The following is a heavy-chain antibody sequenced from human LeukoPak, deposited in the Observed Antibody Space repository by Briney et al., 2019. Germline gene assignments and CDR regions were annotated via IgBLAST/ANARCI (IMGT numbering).Heavy chain of an antibody. V-gene: IGHV3-11*04. Sequence: GGSLRLSCPASGFTFSDYYMSWIRQAPGKGLEWISYISTSGSTIYYADSVKGRFTISRDNAKNSLYLQMNNLRAEDTAVYYCARVDRFGESLGYWGQGTLVTVSS. CDR3: ARVDRFGESLGY. D-gene: IGHD3-10*01. CDR2: ISTSGSTI. CDR1: GFTFSDYY. J-gene: IGHJ4*02.